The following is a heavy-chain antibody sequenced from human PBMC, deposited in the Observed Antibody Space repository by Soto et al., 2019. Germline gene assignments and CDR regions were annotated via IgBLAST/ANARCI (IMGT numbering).Heavy chain of an antibody. CDR1: GFSVGGNY. D-gene: IGHD2-21*01. Sequence: EERLVQSGGGLVQPGGYLRLSCAASGFSVGGNYMSWVRQAPGKGLELVSLIYSGGNPFYADSMKGRFTLSRDNSNNMLYLQMDSLRAEDTAVYYCARGPNSDCWGQGTLVIVSS. CDR2: IYSGGNP. CDR3: ARGPNSDC. J-gene: IGHJ4*02. V-gene: IGHV3-53*01.